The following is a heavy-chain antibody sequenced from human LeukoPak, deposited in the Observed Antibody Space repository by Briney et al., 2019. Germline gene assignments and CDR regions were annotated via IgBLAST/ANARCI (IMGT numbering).Heavy chain of an antibody. Sequence: SETLSLTCTVSGASISTYAWSWIRQPPGKGLEWIGYSYYSGGTHYNPSLKRRVTISVDTSKKQLSLRLSSMTAADTAVYYCASGPYPAASTDHQFDYWGQGTLVTVSS. CDR3: ASGPYPAASTDHQFDY. CDR2: SYYSGGT. J-gene: IGHJ4*02. CDR1: GASISTYA. V-gene: IGHV4-59*01. D-gene: IGHD6-13*01.